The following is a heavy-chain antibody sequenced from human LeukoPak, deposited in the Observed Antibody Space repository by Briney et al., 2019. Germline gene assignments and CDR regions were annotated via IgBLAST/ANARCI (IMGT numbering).Heavy chain of an antibody. V-gene: IGHV3-7*01. Sequence: GGSLRLSCAASGFTFSSYWMSWVRQAPGKGLEWVANIKQDGSEKYYVGSVKGRFTISRDNAKNSLYLQMNSLRAEDTAVYYCARLDPLYAFDIWGQGTMVTVSS. CDR3: ARLDPLYAFDI. J-gene: IGHJ3*02. CDR1: GFTFSSYW. CDR2: IKQDGSEK. D-gene: IGHD1-1*01.